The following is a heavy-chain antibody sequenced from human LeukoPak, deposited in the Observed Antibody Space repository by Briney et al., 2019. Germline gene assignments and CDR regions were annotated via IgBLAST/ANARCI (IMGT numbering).Heavy chain of an antibody. Sequence: GGSLRLSCAASGFTFSSYSMNWVRQAPGKGLEWVSSISSSSSYIYYADSVQGRFTISRDNAKNSLYLQVNSLRAEDTAVYYCARDPSYSSSTVYWGQGTLVTVSS. D-gene: IGHD6-6*01. CDR1: GFTFSSYS. J-gene: IGHJ4*02. V-gene: IGHV3-21*01. CDR2: ISSSSSYI. CDR3: ARDPSYSSSTVY.